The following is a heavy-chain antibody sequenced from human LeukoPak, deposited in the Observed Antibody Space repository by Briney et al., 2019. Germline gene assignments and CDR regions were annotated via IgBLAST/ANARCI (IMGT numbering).Heavy chain of an antibody. CDR1: GFTFSSYS. D-gene: IGHD2-8*01. Sequence: GGSLRLSCAASGFTFSSYSMNWVRQAPGKGLEWVSSISSSSSYIYYADSVKGRFTISGDNAKNSLYLQMNSLRAEDTAVYYCASQLMVADYWGQGTLVTVSS. CDR3: ASQLMVADY. CDR2: ISSSSSYI. V-gene: IGHV3-21*01. J-gene: IGHJ4*02.